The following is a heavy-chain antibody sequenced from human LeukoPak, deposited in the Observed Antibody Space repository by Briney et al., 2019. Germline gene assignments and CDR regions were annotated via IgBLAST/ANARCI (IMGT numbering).Heavy chain of an antibody. CDR3: ARGLRLGEFDNY. D-gene: IGHD3-16*01. J-gene: IGHJ4*02. CDR2: IYYSGST. CDR1: GGSIISSSYY. Sequence: SETLSLTCTVSGGSIISSSYYWGWIRQPPGKGLEWIGSIYYSGSTYYNPSLKSRVTISVDTSKNQFSLKLSSVTAADTSVYYCARGLRLGEFDNYWGQGTLVTVSS. V-gene: IGHV4-39*01.